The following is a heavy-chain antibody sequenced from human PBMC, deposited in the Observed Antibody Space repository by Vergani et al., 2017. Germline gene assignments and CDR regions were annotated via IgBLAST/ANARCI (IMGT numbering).Heavy chain of an antibody. CDR2: ISAYNGNT. CDR1: GYTFTSYG. V-gene: IGHV1-18*01. CDR3: ARDRRGPYYXDSSGYTSSYYFDY. J-gene: IGHJ4*02. D-gene: IGHD3-22*01. Sequence: QVQLVQSGAEVKKPGASLKVSCKASGYTFTSYGISWVRQAPGQGLEWMGWISAYNGNTNYAQKLQGRVTLTTDTSTSTVYMELRSLRSDDTAVYYCARDRRGPYYXDSSGYTSSYYFDYWGQGTLVTVSS.